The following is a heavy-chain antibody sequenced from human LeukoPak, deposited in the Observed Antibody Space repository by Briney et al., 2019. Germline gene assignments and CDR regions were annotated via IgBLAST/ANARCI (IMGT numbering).Heavy chain of an antibody. Sequence: GGSLRLSCSASGFTFSNYAMHWVRQAPGKGLEWVSLIYSGGSTYYADSVKGRFTISRDISKNTLFLQLNSLRAEDTAVYYCARGGVVVAAIDAFDIWGQGTLVTVSS. CDR1: GFTFSNYA. CDR3: ARGGVVVAAIDAFDI. D-gene: IGHD2-15*01. J-gene: IGHJ3*02. V-gene: IGHV3-66*01. CDR2: IYSGGST.